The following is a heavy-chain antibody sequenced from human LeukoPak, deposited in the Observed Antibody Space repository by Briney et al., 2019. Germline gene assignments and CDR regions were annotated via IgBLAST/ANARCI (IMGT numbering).Heavy chain of an antibody. Sequence: GASVKVSCKASGYTFTSYGISWVRQAPGQGLEWMGWISAYNGNTNYAQKLQGRVTMTTDTSTSTAYMELRSLRSDDTAVYYCARSDGYDVLNWFDPWGQGTLVTVSS. CDR1: GYTFTSYG. D-gene: IGHD5-12*01. J-gene: IGHJ5*02. V-gene: IGHV1-18*01. CDR2: ISAYNGNT. CDR3: ARSDGYDVLNWFDP.